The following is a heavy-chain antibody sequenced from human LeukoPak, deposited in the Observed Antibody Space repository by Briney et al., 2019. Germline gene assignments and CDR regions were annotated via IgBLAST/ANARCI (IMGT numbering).Heavy chain of an antibody. Sequence: VGSLRLSCAASGFTFSSYAMSWVRQAPGKGLEWVSAISGSGTNTYYADSVKGRFTISRDNSKNTLSLQMDSLRADDTAVYYCAKDPGYCTSTTCYRRGFDSWGQGTLVTVSS. V-gene: IGHV3-23*01. CDR3: AKDPGYCTSTTCYRRGFDS. J-gene: IGHJ4*02. D-gene: IGHD2-2*02. CDR1: GFTFSSYA. CDR2: ISGSGTNT.